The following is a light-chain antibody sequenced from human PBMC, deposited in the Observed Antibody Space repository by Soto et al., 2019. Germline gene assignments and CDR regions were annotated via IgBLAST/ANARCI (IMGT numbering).Light chain of an antibody. V-gene: IGKV3-15*01. Sequence: EVVLTQSPATLSVSPGEGVTLSCRASQSVSSNLAWYQQKPGQAPRLLISGASIRATGIPPRFSASGSGTEFTLTISSLQSEDFAVYYCQQYNLWPPLFGQGTRLEIK. CDR3: QQYNLWPPL. CDR2: GAS. CDR1: QSVSSN. J-gene: IGKJ5*01.